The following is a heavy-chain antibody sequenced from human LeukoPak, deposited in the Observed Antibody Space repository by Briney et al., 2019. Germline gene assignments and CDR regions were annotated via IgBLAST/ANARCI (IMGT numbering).Heavy chain of an antibody. J-gene: IGHJ4*02. Sequence: KSSKPLSLTCTVAGGSISSYYCSWIRQPPGKGLEWVGFLHYSGGTSHHPSLNRRVTISGDTAKNQFSLRLSSVTAADTAVYYCAGGRGSGDYYRGLFDYWGQGTLVTVSS. CDR2: LHYSGGT. CDR3: AGGRGSGDYYRGLFDY. D-gene: IGHD3-10*01. CDR1: GGSISSYY. V-gene: IGHV4-59*01.